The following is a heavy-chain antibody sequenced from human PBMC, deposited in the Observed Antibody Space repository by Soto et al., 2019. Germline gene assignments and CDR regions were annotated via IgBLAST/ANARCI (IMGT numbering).Heavy chain of an antibody. V-gene: IGHV1-69*13. CDR1: GGTFSSYA. CDR2: IIPIFGTA. CDR3: ARGRPQGVDTDAFDI. Sequence: SVKVSCKASGGTFSSYAISWVRQAPGQGLEWMGGIIPIFGTANYAQKIQGRVTITADESTSTAYMELSSLRSEDTAEYYCARGRPQGVDTDAFDIWGQGTMVTVSS. D-gene: IGHD2-8*01. J-gene: IGHJ3*02.